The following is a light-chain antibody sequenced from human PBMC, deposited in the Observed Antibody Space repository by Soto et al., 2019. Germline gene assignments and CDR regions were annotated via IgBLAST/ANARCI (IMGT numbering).Light chain of an antibody. CDR3: SSYTSSSTLVYV. CDR1: TSDVGAYDY. J-gene: IGLJ1*01. V-gene: IGLV2-14*03. Sequence: QSALTQPASVSGSPGQSIAISCTGTTSDVGAYDYVSWYQHHPGKAPKLIIYDVTNRPLGVPNRFSGSKSGNTASLTISGLQTEDEADYYCSSYTSSSTLVYVFGTGTKVTVL. CDR2: DVT.